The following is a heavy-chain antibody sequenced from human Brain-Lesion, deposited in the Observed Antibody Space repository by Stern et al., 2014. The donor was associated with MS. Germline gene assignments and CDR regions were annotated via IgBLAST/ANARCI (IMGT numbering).Heavy chain of an antibody. V-gene: IGHV1-2*02. D-gene: IGHD3-3*01. CDR2: INPNTGGT. CDR3: ARDQRGITIFGVVTDYYYLGMDV. CDR1: GYIFTGYY. J-gene: IGHJ6*02. Sequence: VQLVESGAEVKKPGASVTVSCKTSGYIFTGYYIHWVRQAPGQGLEWMALINPNTGGTTYAQKFQGRVTMSRDTSISTAYVELSSLTSDDTAVYYCARDQRGITIFGVVTDYYYLGMDVWGQGTTVTVSS.